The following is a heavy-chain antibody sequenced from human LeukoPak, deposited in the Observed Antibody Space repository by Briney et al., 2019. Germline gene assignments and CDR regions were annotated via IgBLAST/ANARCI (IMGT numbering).Heavy chain of an antibody. Sequence: SETLSLTCTVSGGSISSYYWSWIRQPPGKGLEWIGYIYYSGSTNYNPSLKSRVTILVDTSKNQFSLKLSSVTAADTAVYYCASLYGSGSNDYYYYGMDVWGQGTTVTVSS. CDR3: ASLYGSGSNDYYYYGMDV. J-gene: IGHJ6*02. V-gene: IGHV4-59*08. CDR2: IYYSGST. D-gene: IGHD3-10*01. CDR1: GGSISSYY.